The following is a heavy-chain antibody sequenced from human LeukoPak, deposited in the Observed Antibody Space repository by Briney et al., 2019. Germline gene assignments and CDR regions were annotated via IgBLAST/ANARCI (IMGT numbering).Heavy chain of an antibody. V-gene: IGHV1-2*02. D-gene: IGHD3-3*02. J-gene: IGHJ4*02. CDR3: VSDLRQFCL. Sequence: GASVKVSCKASGYRFSDHYLHWLRRAPGQGFEYMGWIHPKSGATASPRNFQGRVTLTRDTSISTAYMELTSLRSDDTAVYYCVSDLRQFCLWGQGTLVIFSS. CDR1: GYRFSDHY. CDR2: IHPKSGAT.